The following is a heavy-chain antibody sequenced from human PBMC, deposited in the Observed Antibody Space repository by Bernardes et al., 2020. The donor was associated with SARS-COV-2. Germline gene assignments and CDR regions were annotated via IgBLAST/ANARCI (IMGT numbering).Heavy chain of an antibody. CDR1: GFIFSSYA. J-gene: IGHJ4*02. D-gene: IGHD3-10*01. CDR2: ISGSGDTT. V-gene: IGHV3-23*01. CDR3: AKRHYYGSGSFEY. Sequence: VGSLRLSCAASGFIFSSYAMSWVRQAPGKGLEWVSDISGSGDTTYYADSVKGRFTISRDNSKNTLYLQMNSLRADDTAFFYCAKRHYYGSGSFEYWGQGTLVTVSS.